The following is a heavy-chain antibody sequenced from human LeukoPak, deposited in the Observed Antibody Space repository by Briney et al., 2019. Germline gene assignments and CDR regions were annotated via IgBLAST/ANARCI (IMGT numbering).Heavy chain of an antibody. D-gene: IGHD6-6*01. CDR3: TSLGIAARLHYGMDV. CDR2: IRSKANSYAT. V-gene: IGHV3-73*01. J-gene: IGHJ6*02. Sequence: GGSLRLSCAASGFTFSGSAMHWVRQASGKGLEWVGRIRSKANSYATAYAASVKGSFTISRDDSKNTAYLQMNSLKTEDTAVYYCTSLGIAARLHYGMDVWGQGTTVTVSS. CDR1: GFTFSGSA.